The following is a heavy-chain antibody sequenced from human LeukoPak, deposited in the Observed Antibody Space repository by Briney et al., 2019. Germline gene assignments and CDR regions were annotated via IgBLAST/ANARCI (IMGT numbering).Heavy chain of an antibody. CDR3: AKNLYDILDGYPWGAMDV. Sequence: GGSLRLSCAASGFTFGSYAMGWVRQAPGKGLEWVSVITGGGSTYYTDSVKGRFTISRDSSRNTLYLQMNSLRVEDTAAYYCAKNLYDILDGYPWGAMDVWGQGTTVIVSS. V-gene: IGHV3-23*01. CDR1: GFTFGSYA. J-gene: IGHJ6*02. CDR2: ITGGGST. D-gene: IGHD3-9*01.